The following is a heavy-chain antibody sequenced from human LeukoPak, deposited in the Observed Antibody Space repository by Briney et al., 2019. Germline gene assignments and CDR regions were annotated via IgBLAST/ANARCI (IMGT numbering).Heavy chain of an antibody. Sequence: SETLSLTCTVSGGSISSYYWSWIRQPPGKGLEWIGYIYYSGSTNYNPSLKSRVTISVDTSKNQFSLKLSSVTAADTAVYYCAGNRLRWSQALVDYWGQGTLVTVSS. CDR2: IYYSGST. CDR1: GGSISSYY. D-gene: IGHD4-23*01. CDR3: AGNRLRWSQALVDY. V-gene: IGHV4-59*08. J-gene: IGHJ4*02.